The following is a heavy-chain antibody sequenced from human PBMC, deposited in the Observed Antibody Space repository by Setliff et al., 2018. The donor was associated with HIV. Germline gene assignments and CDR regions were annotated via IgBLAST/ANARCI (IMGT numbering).Heavy chain of an antibody. V-gene: IGHV3-23*01. Sequence: PGGSLRLSCAASGFTFSSYAMIWVRQAPGKGLVWVSTISADGERTYYPDSVKGRFTISRDNSKKTLFPQMNSLRDEDTAVYYCARVGAAAGRYYYYHYMDVWGKGTTVTVSS. CDR3: ARVGAAAGRYYYYHYMDV. CDR1: GFTFSSYA. D-gene: IGHD6-13*01. J-gene: IGHJ6*03. CDR2: ISADGERT.